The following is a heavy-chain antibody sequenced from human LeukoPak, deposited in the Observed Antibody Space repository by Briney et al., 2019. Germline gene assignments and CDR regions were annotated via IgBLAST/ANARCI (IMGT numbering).Heavy chain of an antibody. Sequence: PGGSLRLSCAASGFTVSSYVMTWVRQAPGKGLEWVSVISGSGGSTYYADSVKGRFTISRDNSKNTLYLQMNSLRAEDTAVYYCAKMQDIVVVPAAMASQGFDYWGQGTLVTVSS. V-gene: IGHV3-23*01. CDR2: ISGSGGST. J-gene: IGHJ4*02. D-gene: IGHD2-2*01. CDR3: AKMQDIVVVPAAMASQGFDY. CDR1: GFTVSSYV.